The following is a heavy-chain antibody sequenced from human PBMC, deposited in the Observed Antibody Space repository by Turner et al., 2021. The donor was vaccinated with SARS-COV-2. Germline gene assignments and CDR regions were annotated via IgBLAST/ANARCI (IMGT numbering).Heavy chain of an antibody. CDR3: ARESLYGDYGGAFDI. J-gene: IGHJ3*02. Sequence: QVQLVESGGGVVQPGRSLRLSCAASGFTFSSYGMHWGRQAPGKGLEWVAVIWYDGNNKYYADAVKGRLTISRDNSKNTLYLQMNSRRAEETAVYYCARESLYGDYGGAFDIWGQGTMVTVSS. V-gene: IGHV3-33*01. CDR1: GFTFSSYG. D-gene: IGHD4-17*01. CDR2: IWYDGNNK.